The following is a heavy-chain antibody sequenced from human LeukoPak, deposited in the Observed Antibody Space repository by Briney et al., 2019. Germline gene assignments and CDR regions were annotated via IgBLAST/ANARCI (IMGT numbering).Heavy chain of an antibody. CDR3: ARAFADTFDI. V-gene: IGHV4-34*01. J-gene: IGHJ3*02. CDR1: GGSFSCYY. CDR2: INHSGST. Sequence: SETLSLTCAVYGGSFSCYYWSWIRQPPGKGLEWIGEINHSGSTNYNPSLKSRVTISVDTSKNQFSLKVSSVTAADTAVYYCARAFADTFDIWGQGTMVTVSS.